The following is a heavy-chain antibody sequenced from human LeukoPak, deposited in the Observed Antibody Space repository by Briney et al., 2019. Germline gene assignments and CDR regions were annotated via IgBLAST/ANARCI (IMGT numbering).Heavy chain of an antibody. CDR3: ARVDSRTAQFDY. CDR2: ISYDGSNK. CDR1: GFTFSSYA. D-gene: IGHD6-13*01. J-gene: IGHJ4*02. V-gene: IGHV3-30-3*01. Sequence: GGSLRLSCAASGFTFSSYAMHWVRQAPGKGLEWVAVISYDGSNKYYADSVKGRFTISRDNSKNTLYLQMNSLRAEDTAVYYCARVDSRTAQFDYWGQGTLVTVSS.